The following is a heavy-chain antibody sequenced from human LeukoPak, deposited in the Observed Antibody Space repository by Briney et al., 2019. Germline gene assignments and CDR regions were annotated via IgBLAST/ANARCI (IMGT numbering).Heavy chain of an antibody. D-gene: IGHD3-3*01. CDR2: ISGSGGRT. J-gene: IGHJ4*02. V-gene: IGHV3-23*01. Sequence: GGSLRLSCAASGFTFSSYAMSWVRQAPGKGLEWVSAISGSGGRTYYADSVKGRFTISRDNSKNTLYLQMNNLRAEDTAVYYCAKIKTYYDFWSGYSLFDYWGQGTLVTVSS. CDR1: GFTFSSYA. CDR3: AKIKTYYDFWSGYSLFDY.